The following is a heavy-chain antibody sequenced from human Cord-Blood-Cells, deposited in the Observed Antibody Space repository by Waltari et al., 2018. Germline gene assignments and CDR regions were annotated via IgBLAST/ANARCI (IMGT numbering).Heavy chain of an antibody. CDR1: GGSFSGYS. Sequence: QVQLQQWGAGLLKPSETLSLTCAVYGGSFSGYSWSWIRQPPGKGLEWIGEINHSGSTNYNPSLKSRVTISVDTSKNQFSLKLSSVTAADTAVYYCARGNDLGGSYSFIDYWGQGTLVTVSS. V-gene: IGHV4-34*01. CDR3: ARGNDLGGSYSFIDY. CDR2: INHSGST. D-gene: IGHD1-26*01. J-gene: IGHJ4*02.